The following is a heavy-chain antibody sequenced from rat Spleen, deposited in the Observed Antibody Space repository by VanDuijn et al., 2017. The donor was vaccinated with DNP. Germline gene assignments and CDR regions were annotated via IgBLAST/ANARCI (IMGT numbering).Heavy chain of an antibody. CDR2: ISYGGST. CDR1: GYSITSNY. D-gene: IGHD1-1*01. V-gene: IGHV3-1*01. J-gene: IGHJ4*01. CDR3: ARLRLEWEVRAMDA. Sequence: EVQLQESGPGLVKPSQSLSLTCSVTGYSITSNYWGWIRKFPGSEMEWIGHISYGGSTRYNPSPKRRISNTKDTSKNQFFLQLNPLTTEETATYCCARLRLEWEVRAMDAWGQGTSVTVSS.